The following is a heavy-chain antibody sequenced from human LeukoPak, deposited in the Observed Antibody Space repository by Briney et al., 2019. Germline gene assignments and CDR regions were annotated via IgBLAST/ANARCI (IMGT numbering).Heavy chain of an antibody. CDR1: GYSFTTYW. V-gene: IGHV5-51*01. J-gene: IGHJ4*02. CDR2: IYPGDSDI. CDR3: ARRAYSGYEFDY. Sequence: GESLKISCKGSGYSFTTYWIAWVRQMPGKGPEWMGIIYPGDSDIRYSPSFQGQVTISVDKSISTAYLQWSSLKASDTAMYYCARRAYSGYEFDYLGQGTLVTVSS. D-gene: IGHD5-12*01.